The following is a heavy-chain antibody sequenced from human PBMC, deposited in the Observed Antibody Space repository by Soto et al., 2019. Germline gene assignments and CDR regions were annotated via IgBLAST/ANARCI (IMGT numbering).Heavy chain of an antibody. Sequence: QGQLVQSGAEVKKPGASVKVSCGTSGFSFTSYSFHWVRQAPAQGLQWMGWINAGRGKTKYSQQFQGRVTGTWDTSANTVYMELSRLTSEETSVFYCARWIDNGYFDYWGQGTLVTFSA. CDR2: INAGRGKT. CDR3: ARWIDNGYFDY. V-gene: IGHV1-3*01. J-gene: IGHJ4*02. CDR1: GFSFTSYS. D-gene: IGHD4-17*01.